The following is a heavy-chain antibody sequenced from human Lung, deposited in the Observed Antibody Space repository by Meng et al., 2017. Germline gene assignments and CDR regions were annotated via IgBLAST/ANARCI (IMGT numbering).Heavy chain of an antibody. CDR1: GGSFSGYY. V-gene: IGHV4-34*01. Sequence: QVQLLEWGAGLLKPSETLSLTCAVYGGSFSGYYWSWIRQPPGKGLEWIGEINHSGSTNYNPSLKSRVTISVDTSKNQFSLKLSSVTAADTAVYYCARGYDILTGPPLDYWGQGTLVTVSS. J-gene: IGHJ4*02. CDR3: ARGYDILTGPPLDY. CDR2: INHSGST. D-gene: IGHD3-9*01.